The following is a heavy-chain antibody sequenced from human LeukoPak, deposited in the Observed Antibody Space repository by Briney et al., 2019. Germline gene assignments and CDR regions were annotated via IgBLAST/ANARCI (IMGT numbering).Heavy chain of an antibody. Sequence: PSETLSLTCAVYGGSFSGYYWSWIRQPPGKGLEWIGEINHSGSTNYNPSLKSRVTISVDTSKNQFSLKLSSVTAADTAVNYCARDRGSRDAFDIWGQGTMVTVSS. CDR3: ARDRGSRDAFDI. CDR2: INHSGST. V-gene: IGHV4-34*01. J-gene: IGHJ3*02. CDR1: GGSFSGYY. D-gene: IGHD6-19*01.